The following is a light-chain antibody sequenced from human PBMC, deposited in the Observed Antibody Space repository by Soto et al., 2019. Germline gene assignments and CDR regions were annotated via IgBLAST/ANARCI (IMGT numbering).Light chain of an antibody. V-gene: IGKV1-39*01. J-gene: IGKJ1*01. Sequence: MTQSPSSLSASEGDRVTVTCRASQSISSYLNWYQQKPGKAPKLLIYAASSLQSGVPSRFSGSGSGTDFTLTISSLQPEDFATYYCQQSYSTPWTFGQG. CDR2: AAS. CDR3: QQSYSTPWT. CDR1: QSISSY.